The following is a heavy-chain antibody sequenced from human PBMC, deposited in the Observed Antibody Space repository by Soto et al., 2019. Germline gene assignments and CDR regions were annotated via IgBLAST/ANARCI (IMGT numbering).Heavy chain of an antibody. CDR2: VYYSGTT. CDR3: AHIRDYNNYGWFDP. D-gene: IGHD4-4*01. Sequence: PSETLSLTCIVSGGSISSSPYYWAWIRLPPGKALEWIGSVYYSGTTYRNPSLKSRATLSVDRSKNQFSLQLSSVTAADTAVYYCAHIRDYNNYGWFDPWGPGSLVTVSS. V-gene: IGHV4-39*01. J-gene: IGHJ5*02. CDR1: GGSISSSPYY.